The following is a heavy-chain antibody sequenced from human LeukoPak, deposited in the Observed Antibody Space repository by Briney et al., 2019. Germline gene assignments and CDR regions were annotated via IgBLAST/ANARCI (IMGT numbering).Heavy chain of an antibody. J-gene: IGHJ4*02. Sequence: GGSLRLSCAASGFTVSSNYMSWVRQAPGKGLEWVSVIYSGGSTYYADSVKGRFTISRDNSKNTLYLQMNSLRAEDTAVYYCARAPTVLVGYCSSSSCQADYWGQGTLVTVSS. CDR2: IYSGGST. V-gene: IGHV3-66*01. D-gene: IGHD2-2*01. CDR1: GFTVSSNY. CDR3: ARAPTVLVGYCSSSSCQADY.